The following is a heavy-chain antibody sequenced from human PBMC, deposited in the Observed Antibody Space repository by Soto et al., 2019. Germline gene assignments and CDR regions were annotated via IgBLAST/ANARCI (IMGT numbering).Heavy chain of an antibody. CDR3: ASHGRLDYGDAKYYFDY. J-gene: IGHJ4*02. Sequence: QLQLQESGPGLVKPSETLSLTCTVSGGSISSSSYYWGWIRQPPGKGLEWIGSIYYSGGTYYNPXLKSPATISEXXTXSXXALKLRSATAADTAVDYCASHGRLDYGDAKYYFDYWGQGTLVTVAA. V-gene: IGHV4-39*01. CDR1: GGSISSSSYY. CDR2: IYYSGGT. D-gene: IGHD4-17*01.